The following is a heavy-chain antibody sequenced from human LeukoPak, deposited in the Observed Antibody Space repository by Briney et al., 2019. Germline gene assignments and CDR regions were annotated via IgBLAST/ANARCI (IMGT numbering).Heavy chain of an antibody. CDR3: RIAVAGRYDY. J-gene: IGHJ4*02. Sequence: SETLSLTCTVSGSSISSSSYYWGWIRQPPGKGLEWIGSIYYSGSTYYNPSLKSRVIISVDTSKNQFSLKLSSVTAADTAVYYCRIAVAGRYDYWGQGTLVTVSS. V-gene: IGHV4-39*01. D-gene: IGHD6-19*01. CDR1: GSSISSSSYY. CDR2: IYYSGST.